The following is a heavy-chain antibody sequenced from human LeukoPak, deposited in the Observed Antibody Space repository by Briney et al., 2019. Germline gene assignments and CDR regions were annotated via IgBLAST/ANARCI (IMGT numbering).Heavy chain of an antibody. D-gene: IGHD3-22*01. CDR1: GFTFSSYS. J-gene: IGHJ4*02. Sequence: PGGSLRLSCAASGFTFSSYSMNWVRQAPGKGLEWVSSISSSSSYIYYADSVKGRFTISRDNAKNSLYLQMNSPRAEDTAVYYCARDATTYYYDSSGYPEYWGQGTLVTVSS. V-gene: IGHV3-21*01. CDR2: ISSSSSYI. CDR3: ARDATTYYYDSSGYPEY.